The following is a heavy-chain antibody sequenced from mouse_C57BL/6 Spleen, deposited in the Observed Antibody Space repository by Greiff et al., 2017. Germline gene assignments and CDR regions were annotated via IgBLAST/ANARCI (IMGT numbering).Heavy chain of an antibody. CDR2: INPYNGGT. V-gene: IGHV1-19*01. J-gene: IGHJ2*01. CDR1: GYTFTDYY. D-gene: IGHD4-1*01. CDR3: ARGGLGRDYCDY. Sequence: EVQLQESGPVLVKPGASVKMSCKASGYTFTDYYMNWVKQSHGKSLEWIGVINPYNGGTSYNQKFKGKATLTVDKSSSTAYMGLNSLTSEDSSVYYCARGGLGRDYCDYWGQGTTLTVSS.